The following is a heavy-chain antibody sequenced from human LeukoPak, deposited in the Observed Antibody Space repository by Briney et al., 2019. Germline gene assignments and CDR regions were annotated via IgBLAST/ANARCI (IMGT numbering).Heavy chain of an antibody. CDR1: GGSISSGSYY. D-gene: IGHD3-3*01. CDR2: IYTSGST. Sequence: TSQTLSLTCTVSGGSISSGSYYWSWIRQPAGKGLEWIGRIYTSGSTNYNPSLKSRVTISVDTSKNQFSLKLSSVTAADTAVYYCARESLIFGVVSDFDYWGQGTLVTVSS. J-gene: IGHJ4*02. V-gene: IGHV4-61*02. CDR3: ARESLIFGVVSDFDY.